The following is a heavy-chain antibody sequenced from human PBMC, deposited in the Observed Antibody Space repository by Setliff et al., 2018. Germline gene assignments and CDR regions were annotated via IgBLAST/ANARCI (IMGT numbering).Heavy chain of an antibody. V-gene: IGHV4-59*12. CDR1: GGSISSYY. CDR2: IYNSGST. D-gene: IGHD3-10*01. J-gene: IGHJ4*02. CDR3: AASRAYTGAVEEWFLPKTFDF. Sequence: SETLSLTCTVSGGSISSYYWSWIRQPPGKGLEWIGYIYNSGSTNYNPSLKSRVTISVDTSKNQFSLKLSSVTAADAALYYCAASRAYTGAVEEWFLPKTFDFWGQGSPVTVSS.